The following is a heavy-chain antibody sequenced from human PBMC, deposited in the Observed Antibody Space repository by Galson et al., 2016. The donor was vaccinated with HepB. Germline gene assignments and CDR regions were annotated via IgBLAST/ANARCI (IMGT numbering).Heavy chain of an antibody. J-gene: IGHJ6*02. CDR3: ARAVMLGRGTDV. V-gene: IGHV6-1*01. Sequence: CAISGDSVYNNGAAWVWIRQSPSRGVEWLGRTFYRSTWENHYAGSVKNRITISPDTSRNQFSLHLNSVTPEDTAVYYCARAVMLGRGTDVWGQGTTVTVSS. CDR2: TFYRSTWEN. D-gene: IGHD3-10*01. CDR1: GDSVYNNGAA.